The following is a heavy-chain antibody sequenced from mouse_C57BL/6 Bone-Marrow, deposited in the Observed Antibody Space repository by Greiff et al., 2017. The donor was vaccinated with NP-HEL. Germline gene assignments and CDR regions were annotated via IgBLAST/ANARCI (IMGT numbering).Heavy chain of an antibody. Sequence: VQLQQSGAELVRPGASVKLSCTASGFNITDDYMHWVKQRPEQGLEWIGWIDPENGDTEYASKFQGKATITADTSSNTAYLQLSSLTSEDTAVYYCTTTIITTASHWYFDVWGTGTTVTVSS. V-gene: IGHV14-4*01. J-gene: IGHJ1*03. CDR1: GFNITDDY. CDR2: IDPENGDT. CDR3: TTTIITTASHWYFDV. D-gene: IGHD1-1*01.